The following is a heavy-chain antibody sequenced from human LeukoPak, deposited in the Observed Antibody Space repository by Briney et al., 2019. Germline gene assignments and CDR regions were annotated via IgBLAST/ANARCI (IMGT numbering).Heavy chain of an antibody. Sequence: GGSLRLSCAASGFIFSSYAMSWVRQAPGKGLEWVSGISGSGGSTYYADSVKGRFTISRDNSKSTLYLQMNSLRAEDTAVYYCAKGLQGYSSSWFDPWGQGTLVTVSS. J-gene: IGHJ5*02. D-gene: IGHD4-11*01. CDR3: AKGLQGYSSSWFDP. V-gene: IGHV3-23*01. CDR2: ISGSGGST. CDR1: GFIFSSYA.